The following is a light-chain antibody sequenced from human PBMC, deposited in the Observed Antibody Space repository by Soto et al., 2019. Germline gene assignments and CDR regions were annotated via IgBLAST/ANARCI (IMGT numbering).Light chain of an antibody. Sequence: QSALTQPPSASVSPGQSVTISCTGTSSDVGGYNYVSWYQQHPGKAPKLMIYEVSKRPSGVPDRFSGSKSGNTASLTVSGLQAEDEADYYCSSYAGSNNPLVFGTGTKLTVL. CDR1: SSDVGGYNY. CDR2: EVS. J-gene: IGLJ1*01. V-gene: IGLV2-8*01. CDR3: SSYAGSNNPLV.